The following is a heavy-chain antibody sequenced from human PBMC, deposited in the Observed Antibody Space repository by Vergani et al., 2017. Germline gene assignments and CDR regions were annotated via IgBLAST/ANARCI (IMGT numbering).Heavy chain of an antibody. CDR2: IRSKAYGQAT. V-gene: IGHV3-49*03. CDR1: GFTFGYYA. CDR3: ARDLNYGGNSGSYYYGMDV. Sequence: EVQLVESGGDLVQPGRSLRLSCTASGFTFGYYAMDWFRPAPGQGLEWVGGIRSKAYGQATIYAASVKGRFTISRDNAKNSLYLQMNSLRDEDTAVYYCARDLNYGGNSGSYYYGMDVWGQGTTVTVSS. J-gene: IGHJ6*02. D-gene: IGHD4-23*01.